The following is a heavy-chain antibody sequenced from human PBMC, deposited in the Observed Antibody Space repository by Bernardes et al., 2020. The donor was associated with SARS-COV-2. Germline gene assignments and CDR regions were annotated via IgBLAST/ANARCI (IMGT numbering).Heavy chain of an antibody. D-gene: IGHD2-2*01. J-gene: IGHJ5*02. V-gene: IGHV3-74*01. CDR2: IHSEWTST. CDR3: ARSYCSTSNCYGWFDP. Sequence: TPGNELVCVSRIHSEWTSTSYADSVKGRFTISRDNAKNTLYLQTSSLRAEDTAVYYCARSYCSTSNCYGWFDPWGQGTLVTVSA.